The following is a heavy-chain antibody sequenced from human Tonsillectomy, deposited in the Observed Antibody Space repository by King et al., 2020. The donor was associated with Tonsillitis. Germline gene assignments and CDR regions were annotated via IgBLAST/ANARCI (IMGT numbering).Heavy chain of an antibody. J-gene: IGHJ4*02. CDR1: GFTFSSYG. D-gene: IGHD1-26*01. CDR2: IRYDGSNK. CDR3: AKDGWTSQPYSGSYFDY. V-gene: IGHV3-30*02. Sequence: HVQLVESGGGVVQPGGSLRLSCGASGFTFSSYGMHWVRQAPGKGLEWVAFIRYDGSNKYYSDSVKGRFTISRDNSKNTLYLQMNSLRAEDTAVYYCAKDGWTSQPYSGSYFDYWGQGPLVTVSS.